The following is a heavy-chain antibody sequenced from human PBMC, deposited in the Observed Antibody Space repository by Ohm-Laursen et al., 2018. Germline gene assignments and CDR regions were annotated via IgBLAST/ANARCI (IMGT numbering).Heavy chain of an antibody. CDR3: LYGSGRLSWAIQH. CDR2: ISGSGGST. V-gene: IGHV3-23*01. CDR1: GFTFSSYA. Sequence: GSLRLSCAASGFTFSSYAMSWVRQAPGKGLEWVSAISGSGGSTYYADSVKGRFTISRDNSKNTLYLQMNSLRAEDTAVYYCLYGSGRLSWAIQHWGQGTLVTVSS. D-gene: IGHD3-10*01. J-gene: IGHJ1*01.